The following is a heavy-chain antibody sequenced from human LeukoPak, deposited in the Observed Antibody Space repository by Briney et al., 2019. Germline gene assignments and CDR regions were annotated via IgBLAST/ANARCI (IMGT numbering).Heavy chain of an antibody. V-gene: IGHV3-21*01. CDR3: ARDGVGFDY. CDR2: ISSSSSYI. Sequence: GGSLRLSCAASGFTFNSYSLNWVRQAPGKGLEWLSSISSSSSYIYYADSVNGRFTISRDNAKKSVYLQMNSLRVEDTAMYYCARDGVGFDYWGQGTLVTVSS. CDR1: GFTFNSYS. D-gene: IGHD3-10*01. J-gene: IGHJ4*02.